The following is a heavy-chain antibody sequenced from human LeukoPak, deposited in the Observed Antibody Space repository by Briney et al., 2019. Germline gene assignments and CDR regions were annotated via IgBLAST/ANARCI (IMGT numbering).Heavy chain of an antibody. CDR2: TWFDGSNK. D-gene: IGHD5-18*01. V-gene: IGHV3-33*01. Sequence: PGGSLRLSCAASGFTFSAYGIHSVSQAPGKGLEWVAMTWFDGSNKYYADAVKGRFTISRDNSKNTLYLQMYSLRAEDTAVYYCATELSSDTAFDYWGQGTLVAVSS. J-gene: IGHJ4*02. CDR3: ATELSSDTAFDY. CDR1: GFTFSAYG.